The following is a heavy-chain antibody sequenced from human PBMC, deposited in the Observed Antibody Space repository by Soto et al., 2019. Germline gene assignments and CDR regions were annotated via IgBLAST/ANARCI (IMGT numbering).Heavy chain of an antibody. CDR3: ARDPCSRPNFYKRWYVAL. CDR2: ISNTGTTI. CDR1: GFTFNDYY. Sequence: QVQLVESGGGLVKPGGSLRLSCTASGFTFNDYYMNWFRQAPGKGLEWISYISNTGTTIYYADSVKGRFTISRDTSKNAQFTQINSLRGENPDLYSVARDPCSRPNFYKRWYVALWGRGTLVTVSS. V-gene: IGHV3-11*01. J-gene: IGHJ2*01. D-gene: IGHD2-2*02.